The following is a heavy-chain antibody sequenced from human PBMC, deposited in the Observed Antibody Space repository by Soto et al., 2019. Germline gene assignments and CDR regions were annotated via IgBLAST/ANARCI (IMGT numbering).Heavy chain of an antibody. CDR3: ARGLECRGYCLDKPTWLAP. CDR2: IIPIFGTP. V-gene: IGHV1-69*06. CDR1: GGTFSTYT. Sequence: QVQLVQSGAEVKKPGSSVKVSCKASGGTFSTYTFSWVRQAPGQGLEWMGRIIPIFGTPYYAQNFQGRVTITAYKSTSTVYMELSSLRSDDTAVYFCARGLECRGYCLDKPTWLAPWGQGNLVTVSS. D-gene: IGHD2-15*01. J-gene: IGHJ5*02.